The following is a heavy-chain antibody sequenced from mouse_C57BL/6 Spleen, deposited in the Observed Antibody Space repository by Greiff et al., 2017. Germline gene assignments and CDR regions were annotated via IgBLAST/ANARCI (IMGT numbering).Heavy chain of an antibody. Sequence: QVQLQQSGAELVKPGASVKLSCKASGYTFTEYTIHWVKQRSGQGLEWIGWFYPGSGSIKYNEKFKDKATLTADKSSSTVYMELSRLTSEDSAVYFCAKHEGYGSSPYWYFDVWGTGTTVTVSS. CDR2: FYPGSGSI. J-gene: IGHJ1*03. CDR1: GYTFTEYT. V-gene: IGHV1-62-2*01. D-gene: IGHD1-1*01. CDR3: AKHEGYGSSPYWYFDV.